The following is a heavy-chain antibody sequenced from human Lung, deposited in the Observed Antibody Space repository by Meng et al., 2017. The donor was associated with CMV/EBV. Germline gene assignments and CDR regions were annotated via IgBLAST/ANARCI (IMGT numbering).Heavy chain of an antibody. D-gene: IGHD1-26*01. Sequence: QVQLGQYGAEVNKPGVSLKLSCETSGFTFTTYFMHWLRQAPGQGLEWMGWISAYNGNTNYAQTLQGRVTMTTDTSTSTAYMELRSLRSDDTAVYYCARVEVGITSGDYWGQGTLVTVSS. CDR2: ISAYNGNT. CDR3: ARVEVGITSGDY. V-gene: IGHV1-18*01. CDR1: GFTFTTYF. J-gene: IGHJ4*02.